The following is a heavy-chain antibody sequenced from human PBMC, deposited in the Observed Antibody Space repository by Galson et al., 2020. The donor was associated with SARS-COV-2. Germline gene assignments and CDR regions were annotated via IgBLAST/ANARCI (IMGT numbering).Heavy chain of an antibody. CDR3: AAAAGWGFPHNYYYFMEV. Sequence: GESLKISCAASGFTFSTYVMTWVRQAPGKGLEWVSTISNSGANTYYADSVKGRFAISRDNSKNTLYLQMNSLRGEDTAVYYCAAAAGWGFPHNYYYFMEVWGKGTTVTVSS. CDR1: GFTFSTYV. J-gene: IGHJ6*03. D-gene: IGHD6-13*01. V-gene: IGHV3-23*01. CDR2: ISNSGANT.